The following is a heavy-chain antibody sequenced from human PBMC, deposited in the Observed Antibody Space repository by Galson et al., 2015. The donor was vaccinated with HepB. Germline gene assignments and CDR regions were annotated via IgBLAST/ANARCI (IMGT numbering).Heavy chain of an antibody. V-gene: IGHV6-1*01. CDR3: AYGSDV. CDR1: GDSVASNSAV. J-gene: IGHJ6*02. CDR2: TYFRSKWHN. Sequence: AISGDSVASNSAVWNWIRQSPSRGLEWLGRTYFRSKWHNDYGISVKSRISINADTSQNQFSLHLSSVTPEDKAVYYCAYGSDVWGQGTTGIVAS.